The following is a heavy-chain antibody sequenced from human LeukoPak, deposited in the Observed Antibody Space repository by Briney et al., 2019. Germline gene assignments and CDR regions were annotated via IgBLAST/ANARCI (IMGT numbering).Heavy chain of an antibody. Sequence: SETLSLTCTVSGGSISSSTYYWDWIRQPPGQGLEWIGNIYDSGDTYYTPSLKSRVTMFVDTSKNQLSLKLSSVTAADTAVYYCARHGRPGYGGYENAFDIWGQGTMVTVSS. J-gene: IGHJ3*02. V-gene: IGHV4-39*01. D-gene: IGHD5-12*01. CDR3: ARHGRPGYGGYENAFDI. CDR2: IYDSGDT. CDR1: GGSISSSTYY.